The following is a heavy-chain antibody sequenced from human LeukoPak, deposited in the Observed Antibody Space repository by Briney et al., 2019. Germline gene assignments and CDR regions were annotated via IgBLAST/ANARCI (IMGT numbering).Heavy chain of an antibody. V-gene: IGHV7-4-1*02. Sequence: ASVKVSCTASGGTFSSYAISWVRQAPGQGLEWMGWINMYTANPAYAQGFTERFVFSLDTSVTTAYLQISNLKTEDTAVYYCARHDNDDDFDYWGQGTLVTVSS. CDR2: INMYTANP. CDR1: GGTFSSYA. CDR3: ARHDNDDDFDY. D-gene: IGHD3-16*01. J-gene: IGHJ4*02.